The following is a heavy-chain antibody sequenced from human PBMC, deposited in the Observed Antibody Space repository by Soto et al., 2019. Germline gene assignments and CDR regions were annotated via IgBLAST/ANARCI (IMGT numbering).Heavy chain of an antibody. J-gene: IGHJ4*02. CDR1: GFTFSSYA. V-gene: IGHV3-23*01. D-gene: IGHD6-19*01. CDR2: ISGSGGST. CDR3: AKAWIAVAGKVGLLDY. Sequence: EVQLLESGGGLVQPGGSLRLSCAASGFTFSSYAMSWVRQAPGKGLEWVSAISGSGGSTYYADSVKGRFTISRDNSKNTLYLQMNSLRAEDTAVYYCAKAWIAVAGKVGLLDYWGQGTLVTVSS.